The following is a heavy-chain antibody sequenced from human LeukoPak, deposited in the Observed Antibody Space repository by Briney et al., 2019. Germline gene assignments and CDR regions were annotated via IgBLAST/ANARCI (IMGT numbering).Heavy chain of an antibody. J-gene: IGHJ4*02. D-gene: IGHD3-9*01. CDR2: IWYDGSNK. CDR3: ARDGERFDSLNGYYYFDY. CDR1: GFTFSSYG. Sequence: GGPLRLSCATSGFTFSSYGMHWVCQASGKGLEWVAVIWYDGSNKYYADSVKGRFTISRDNSKNTLYLQMNSLRAEDTAVYYCARDGERFDSLNGYYYFDYWGQGTLVTVSS. V-gene: IGHV3-33*01.